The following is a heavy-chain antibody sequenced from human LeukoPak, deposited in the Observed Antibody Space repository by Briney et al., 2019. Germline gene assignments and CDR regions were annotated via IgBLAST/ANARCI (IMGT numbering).Heavy chain of an antibody. V-gene: IGHV1-46*01. CDR3: ARGFGCSSTSCYTEIYYYYGMDV. J-gene: IGHJ6*02. D-gene: IGHD2-2*02. Sequence: ASVKVSCKASGYTFTSYYMHWVRQAPGQGLEWTGIINPSGGSTSYAQKFQGRVTMTRDTSTSTVYMELSSLRSEDTAVYYCARGFGCSSTSCYTEIYYYYGMDVWGQGTTVTVSS. CDR1: GYTFTSYY. CDR2: INPSGGST.